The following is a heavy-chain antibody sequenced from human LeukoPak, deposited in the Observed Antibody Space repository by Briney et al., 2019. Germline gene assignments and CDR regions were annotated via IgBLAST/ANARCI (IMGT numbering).Heavy chain of an antibody. CDR3: ARRPSYNYGMDV. Sequence: SETLSLTCAVYGGSFSGYYWSWIRQPPGKGLEWIGEINHSGSTNYNPSLKSRVTISVDTSKNQFSLKLSSVTAADTAVYYCARRPSYNYGMDVWGQGTTVTVSS. CDR2: INHSGST. CDR1: GGSFSGYY. J-gene: IGHJ6*02. D-gene: IGHD6-6*01. V-gene: IGHV4-34*01.